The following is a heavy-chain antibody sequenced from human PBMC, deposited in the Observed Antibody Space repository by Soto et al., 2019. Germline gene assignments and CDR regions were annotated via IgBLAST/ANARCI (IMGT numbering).Heavy chain of an antibody. CDR1: GFTFDDYT. CDR3: AKDKSNDFWSGYYSGMDV. J-gene: IGHJ6*02. CDR2: ISWDGGST. V-gene: IGHV3-43*01. D-gene: IGHD3-3*01. Sequence: ESGGVVVQPGGSLRLSCAASGFTFDDYTMHWVRQAPGKGLEWVSLISWDGGSTYYADSVKGRFTISRDNSKNSLYLQMNSLRTEDTALYYCAKDKSNDFWSGYYSGMDVWGQGTTVTVSS.